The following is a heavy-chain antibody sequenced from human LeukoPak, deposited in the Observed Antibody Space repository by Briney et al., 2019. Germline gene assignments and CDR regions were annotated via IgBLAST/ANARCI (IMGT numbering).Heavy chain of an antibody. CDR3: ARDITVVSLASIGFDY. Sequence: ASVKVSCKASGYTFTSYGLSWVGQAPGQGLEWMGWISSYNGKTNYAQKFQGRLTMTTDTSTSTAYMELRSLTSDDTAVYYCARDITVVSLASIGFDYWSQGTVVTVSS. CDR1: GYTFTSYG. V-gene: IGHV1-18*01. J-gene: IGHJ4*02. D-gene: IGHD3-16*01. CDR2: ISSYNGKT.